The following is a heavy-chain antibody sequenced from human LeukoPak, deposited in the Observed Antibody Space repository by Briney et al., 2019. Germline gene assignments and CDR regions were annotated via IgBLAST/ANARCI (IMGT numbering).Heavy chain of an antibody. CDR1: GGSISSSSYY. Sequence: PWETLSLTCTVSGGSISSSSYYWGWIRQPPGKGLEWIGGIYYSGGTYYNPSLKSRVTISVDTSKNQFSLKLSSVTAADTAVYYCYYYYYMDVWGKGTTV. CDR2: IYYSGGT. V-gene: IGHV4-39*01. J-gene: IGHJ6*03. CDR3: YYYYYMDV.